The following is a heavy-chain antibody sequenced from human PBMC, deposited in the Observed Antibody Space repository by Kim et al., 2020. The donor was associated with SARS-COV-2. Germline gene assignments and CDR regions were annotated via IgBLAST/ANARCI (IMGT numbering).Heavy chain of an antibody. CDR1: GFTFTSSA. J-gene: IGHJ5*02. CDR2: IVVGSGNT. CDR3: AGSMVRGVSVGRPAVPHYCPFDP. Sequence: VKVSCKASGFTFTSSAVQWVRQARGQRLEWIGWIVVGSGNTNYAQKFQERVTITRDMSTSTAYMELSSLRSEDTAVYYCAGSMVRGVSVGRPAVPHYCPFDPWGQGTLVTVSS. V-gene: IGHV1-58*01. D-gene: IGHD3-10*01.